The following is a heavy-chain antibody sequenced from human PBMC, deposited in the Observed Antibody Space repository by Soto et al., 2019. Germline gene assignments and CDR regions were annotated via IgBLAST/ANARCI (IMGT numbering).Heavy chain of an antibody. V-gene: IGHV3-33*01. D-gene: IGHD6-19*01. Sequence: GGSLRLSCAASGFTFSSYGMHWVRQAPGKGLEWVAVIWYDGSNKYYADSVKGRFTISRDNSKNTLYLQMNSLGVADTAIYYCARAGIAVADPLDSWGQGTLVTVSS. CDR3: ARAGIAVADPLDS. J-gene: IGHJ4*02. CDR2: IWYDGSNK. CDR1: GFTFSSYG.